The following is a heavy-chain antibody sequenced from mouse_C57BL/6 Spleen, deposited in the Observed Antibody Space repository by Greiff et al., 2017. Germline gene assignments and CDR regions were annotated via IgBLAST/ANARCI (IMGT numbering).Heavy chain of an antibody. CDR3: ARGGFYDDYDGYAMDY. Sequence: VQLQQSGPGLVQPSQSLSITCTVSGFSLPSYGVHWVRQSPGTGLEGLGLLWSGGSTDYNDAFISRLSISKDNSKSKVFFKMNSLQADDTAIYYCARGGFYDDYDGYAMDYWGQGTSVTVSS. D-gene: IGHD2-4*01. CDR1: GFSLPSYG. V-gene: IGHV2-2*01. J-gene: IGHJ4*01. CDR2: LWSGGST.